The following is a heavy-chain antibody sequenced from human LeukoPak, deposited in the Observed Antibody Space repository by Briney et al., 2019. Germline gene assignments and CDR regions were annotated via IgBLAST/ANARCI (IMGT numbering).Heavy chain of an antibody. CDR3: ARGFRGRWFQSGNWFDP. V-gene: IGHV4-39*07. CDR2: IYYSGST. J-gene: IGHJ5*02. CDR1: GGSISSSSYY. D-gene: IGHD2-15*01. Sequence: SETLSLTCTVSGGSISSSSYYWGWIRQPPGKGLEWIGSIYYSGSTYYNPSLKSRVTISVDTSKNQFSLKLSSVTAADTAVYYCARGFRGRWFQSGNWFDPWGQGTLVTVSS.